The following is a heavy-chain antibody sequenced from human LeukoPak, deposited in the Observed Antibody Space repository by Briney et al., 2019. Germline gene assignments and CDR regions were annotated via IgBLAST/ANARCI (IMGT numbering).Heavy chain of an antibody. CDR3: ARTKWLVKTGVDY. V-gene: IGHV4-34*01. CDR2: INHSGST. J-gene: IGHJ4*02. Sequence: PSETLSLTCAVYGGSFSGYYWSWIRQPPGKGLEWIGEINHSGSTNYNPSLKSRVTISVDTSKNQFSLKLSSVTAADTAVYYCARTKWLVKTGVDYWGQGTLVTVSS. CDR1: GGSFSGYY. D-gene: IGHD6-19*01.